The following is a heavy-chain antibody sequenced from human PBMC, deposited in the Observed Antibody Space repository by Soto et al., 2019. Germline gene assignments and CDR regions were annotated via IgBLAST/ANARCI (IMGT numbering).Heavy chain of an antibody. CDR1: GFSLSTSGVG. CDR2: IYWDDDK. Sequence: QITLKESGPTLVKPTQTLTLTCTVSGFSLSTSGVGVAWIRQPPGKALEWLALIYWDDDKRYSPSLKSRLTITKDTSKNQVVLTMTNMDPVDTGTYYCEERHEAGDYFDYLGQGILVTVSS. J-gene: IGHJ4*02. CDR3: EERHEAGDYFDY. D-gene: IGHD6-19*01. V-gene: IGHV2-5*02.